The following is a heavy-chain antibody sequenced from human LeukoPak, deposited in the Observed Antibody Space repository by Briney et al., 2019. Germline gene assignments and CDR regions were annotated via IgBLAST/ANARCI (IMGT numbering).Heavy chain of an antibody. V-gene: IGHV4-34*01. CDR1: GGSFSGYY. D-gene: IGHD4/OR15-4a*01. CDR3: AYWSYRLSCEKTCGAFDI. J-gene: IGHJ3*02. Sequence: RPSETLSLTCAVYGGSFSGYYWSWIRQPPGKGLEWIGEINHSGSTNYNPSLKSRVTISVDTSKNQFSLKLSSVTAADTAVYYCAYWSYRLSCEKTCGAFDIWGQGTMVTVSS. CDR2: INHSGST.